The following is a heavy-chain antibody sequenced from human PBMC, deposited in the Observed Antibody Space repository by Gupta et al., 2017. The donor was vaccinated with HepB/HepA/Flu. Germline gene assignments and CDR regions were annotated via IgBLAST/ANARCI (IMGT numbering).Heavy chain of an antibody. CDR3: ARGFRRARCSGGSCYYFDY. V-gene: IGHV2-5*02. CDR1: GFSLNTHGVG. Sequence: QITLKESGPTLVKPTETLTLTCTFSGFSLNTHGVGVGWIRQPPGKAPEWLALIYWDDDERHSPSLKSRLTIIKDTSKNQVVLIMTNIDVVDTATYYCARGFRRARCSGGSCYYFDYWGQGTLVTVSS. D-gene: IGHD2-15*01. J-gene: IGHJ4*01. CDR2: IYWDDDE.